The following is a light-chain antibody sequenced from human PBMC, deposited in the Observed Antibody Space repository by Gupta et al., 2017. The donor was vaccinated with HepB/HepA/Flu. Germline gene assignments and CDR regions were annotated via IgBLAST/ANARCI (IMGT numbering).Light chain of an antibody. CDR3: ASGDDSLNGII. J-gene: IGLJ2*01. CDR2: INN. CDR1: SSNIGSNT. Sequence: QSVLPQPPSASDIPWQLVTISCSGTSSNIGSNTVNWYQHLPGTAPKLLIYINNQRPSGVPARFSGSKYGTSASLAISGLQSEDEADYYCASGDDSLNGIIFGGGTKLTVL. V-gene: IGLV1-44*01.